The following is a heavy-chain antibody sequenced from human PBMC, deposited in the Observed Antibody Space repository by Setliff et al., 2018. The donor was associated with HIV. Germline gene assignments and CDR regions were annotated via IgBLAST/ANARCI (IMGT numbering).Heavy chain of an antibody. CDR3: ASAQGVVVPAATGFDP. J-gene: IGHJ5*02. Sequence: SETLSLTCAVYGGSFSGYYWSWIRQPPGKGLEWIGEINHSGSTNYNPSLKSRVTISVDTSKNQFSLKLSSVTAADTAVYYCASAQGVVVPAATGFDPWGQGTLVTVSS. D-gene: IGHD2-2*01. V-gene: IGHV4-34*01. CDR1: GGSFSGYY. CDR2: INHSGST.